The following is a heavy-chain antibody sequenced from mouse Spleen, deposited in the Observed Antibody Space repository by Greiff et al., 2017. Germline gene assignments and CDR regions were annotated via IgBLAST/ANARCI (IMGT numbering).Heavy chain of an antibody. D-gene: IGHD2-3*01. J-gene: IGHJ4*01. Sequence: EVKVVESGGGLVKPGGSLKLSCAASGFTFSDYGMHWVRQAPEKGLEWVAYISSGSSTIYYADTVKGRFTISRDNAKNTLFLQMTSLRSEDTAMYYCARRERSGYYDYAMDYWGQGTSVTVSS. CDR1: GFTFSDYG. CDR2: ISSGSSTI. V-gene: IGHV5-17*01. CDR3: ARRERSGYYDYAMDY.